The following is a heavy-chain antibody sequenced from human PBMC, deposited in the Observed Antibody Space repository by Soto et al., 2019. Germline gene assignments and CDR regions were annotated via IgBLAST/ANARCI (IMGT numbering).Heavy chain of an antibody. Sequence: ASVKVSCKASGYTFTGYYMHWVRRAPGQGLEWMGWINPNSGGTNYAQKFQGRVTMTRDTSISTAYMELSRLRSDDTAVYYCASKEGNYYGSGSPPFSGAFDIWGQGTMVTVSS. J-gene: IGHJ3*02. CDR3: ASKEGNYYGSGSPPFSGAFDI. V-gene: IGHV1-2*02. CDR1: GYTFTGYY. CDR2: INPNSGGT. D-gene: IGHD3-10*01.